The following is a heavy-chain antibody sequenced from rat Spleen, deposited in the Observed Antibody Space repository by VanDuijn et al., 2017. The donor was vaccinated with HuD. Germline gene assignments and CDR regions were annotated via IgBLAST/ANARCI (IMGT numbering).Heavy chain of an antibody. J-gene: IGHJ2*01. Sequence: QVQLKESGPGLVQPSQTLSLTCTVSGFSLTGNNVHWVRQPPGKGLEWMGRMRYDGDTYYNSTLKSRLSISRDTSKNQVFLKMNSLQTEDTAIYFCTRDPITTRDYFDYWGQGVMVTVSS. V-gene: IGHV2S30*01. CDR1: GFSLTGNN. CDR3: TRDPITTRDYFDY. CDR2: MRYDGDT. D-gene: IGHD1-1*01.